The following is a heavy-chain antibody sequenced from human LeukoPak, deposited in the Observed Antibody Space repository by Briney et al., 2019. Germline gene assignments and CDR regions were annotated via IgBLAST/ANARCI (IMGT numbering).Heavy chain of an antibody. Sequence: ASVKVSCKASGYTFTGYYIHWVRQAPGQGLERVAWINPNSGDTHYAQNFQGRVTMTRDTSISTASMDLSRLRSDDTAVYYCARAPKNDAYDIWGRGTMVTVSS. J-gene: IGHJ3*02. V-gene: IGHV1-2*02. CDR3: ARAPKNDAYDI. CDR2: INPNSGDT. CDR1: GYTFTGYY.